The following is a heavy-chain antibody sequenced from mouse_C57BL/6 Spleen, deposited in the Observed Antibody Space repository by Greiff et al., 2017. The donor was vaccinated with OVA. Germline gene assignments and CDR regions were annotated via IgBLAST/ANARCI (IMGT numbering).Heavy chain of an antibody. CDR1: GFTFSDYY. V-gene: IGHV5-16*01. D-gene: IGHD4-1*01. CDR3: ARDNPNFHWYFDV. J-gene: IGHJ1*03. CDR2: INYDGSST. Sequence: EVHLVESEGGLVQPGSSMKLSCTASGFTFSDYYMAWVRQVPEKGLEWVANINYDGSSTYYLDSLKSRFIISRDNAKNILYLQMSSLKSEDTATYYCARDNPNFHWYFDVWGTGTTVTVSS.